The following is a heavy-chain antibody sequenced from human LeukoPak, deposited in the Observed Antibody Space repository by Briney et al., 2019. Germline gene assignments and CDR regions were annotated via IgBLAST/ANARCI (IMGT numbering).Heavy chain of an antibody. CDR3: ARGRMVRGVPFDY. CDR1: GFTFSSYW. J-gene: IGHJ4*02. V-gene: IGHV3-74*01. Sequence: GGSLRLSCAASGFTFSSYWMHWVRQAPGKGLVWVSRINSDGSSTSYADSVKGRFTISRDNAKNTLYLQMNSLRAEDTAVYYCARGRMVRGVPFDYWGQGTLVTVSS. CDR2: INSDGSST. D-gene: IGHD3-10*01.